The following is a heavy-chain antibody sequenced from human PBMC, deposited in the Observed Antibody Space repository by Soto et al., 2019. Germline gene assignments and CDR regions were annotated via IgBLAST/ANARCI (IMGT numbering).Heavy chain of an antibody. CDR2: IKQDGSEQ. V-gene: IGHV3-7*03. Sequence: EVQLVESGGGLVQPGGSLRLSCAASGFILSNYWMRWVRQAPGRGLEWLAYIKQDGSEQYYVDSLKGRFIISRDNAKNSLYLQMNTLRAEDTAVYYCARDRGIDAFDIWGQGTMVTVSS. CDR1: GFILSNYW. J-gene: IGHJ3*02. D-gene: IGHD3-10*01. CDR3: ARDRGIDAFDI.